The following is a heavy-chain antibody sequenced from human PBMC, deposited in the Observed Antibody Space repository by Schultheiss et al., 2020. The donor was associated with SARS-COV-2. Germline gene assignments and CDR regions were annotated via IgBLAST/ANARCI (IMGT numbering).Heavy chain of an antibody. V-gene: IGHV3-7*03. CDR1: GFTFSSYW. CDR2: IKQDGSEK. J-gene: IGHJ6*02. Sequence: GGSLRLSCAASGFTFSSYWMSWVRQAPGKGLEWVANIKQDGSEKYYVDSVKGRFTISRDNAKNSLYLQMNSLKTEDTAVYYCAAVIAAAGNYYYYYGMDVWGQGTTVTVSS. D-gene: IGHD6-13*01. CDR3: AAVIAAAGNYYYYYGMDV.